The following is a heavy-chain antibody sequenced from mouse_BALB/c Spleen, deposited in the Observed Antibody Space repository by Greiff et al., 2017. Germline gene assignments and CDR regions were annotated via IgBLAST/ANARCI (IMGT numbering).Heavy chain of an antibody. Sequence: EVQLQQSGAELVKPGASVKLSCTASGFNIKDTYMHWVKQRPEQGLEWIGRIDPANGNTKYDPKFQGKATITADTSSNTAYLQLSSLTSEDTAVYYCARCGGPYWYFDVWGAGTTVTVSS. CDR2: IDPANGNT. CDR3: ARCGGPYWYFDV. J-gene: IGHJ1*01. V-gene: IGHV14-3*02. CDR1: GFNIKDTY.